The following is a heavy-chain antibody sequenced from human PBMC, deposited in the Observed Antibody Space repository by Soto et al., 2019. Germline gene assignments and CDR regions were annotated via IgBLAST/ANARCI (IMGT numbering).Heavy chain of an antibody. CDR2: IWYDGSNK. J-gene: IGHJ4*02. Sequence: QVQLVESGGGVFQPGRSLRLSCAASGFTFSSYGMHWVRQAPGKGLEWVAVIWYDGSNKYYADSVKGRFTISRDNSKNTLYLQMNSLRAEDTAVYYCARGWDILSGYSPAGYWGQGTLVTVSS. CDR1: GFTFSSYG. D-gene: IGHD3-9*01. CDR3: ARGWDILSGYSPAGY. V-gene: IGHV3-33*01.